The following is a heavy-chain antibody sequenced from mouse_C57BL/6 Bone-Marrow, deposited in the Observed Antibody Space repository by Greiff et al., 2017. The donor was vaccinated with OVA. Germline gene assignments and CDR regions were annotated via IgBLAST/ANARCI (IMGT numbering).Heavy chain of an antibody. Sequence: EVNVVESGGGLVQPGESLKLSCESNEYEFPSHDMSWVRKTPEKRLELVAAINSDGGSTYYPDTMERRFIISRDNTKKTLYLQMSSLRSEDTALYYCARPPYYYGSSYGAMDYWGQGTSVTVSS. V-gene: IGHV5-2*01. CDR3: ARPPYYYGSSYGAMDY. D-gene: IGHD1-1*01. CDR2: INSDGGST. CDR1: EYEFPSHD. J-gene: IGHJ4*01.